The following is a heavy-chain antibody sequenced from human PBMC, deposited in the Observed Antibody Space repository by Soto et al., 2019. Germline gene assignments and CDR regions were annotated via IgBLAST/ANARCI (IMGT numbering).Heavy chain of an antibody. D-gene: IGHD1-26*01. V-gene: IGHV3-21*01. CDR1: GFTFSTYT. Sequence: GGSLRLSCVFSGFTFSTYTMNWVRQAPGKGLEWVSSINGRSNYVYYADSVKGRFTISRDNAKNSLYLQMNRLRAEDTAIYYCAREDGVVGSSSTFDHWGLGTLVTVSS. J-gene: IGHJ4*02. CDR3: AREDGVVGSSSTFDH. CDR2: INGRSNYV.